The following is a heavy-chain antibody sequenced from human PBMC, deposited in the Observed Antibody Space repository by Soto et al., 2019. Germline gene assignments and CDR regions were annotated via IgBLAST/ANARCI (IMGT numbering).Heavy chain of an antibody. CDR3: TRLGVNSGYDL. CDR1: GGTFSSYT. V-gene: IGHV1-69*02. D-gene: IGHD5-12*01. Sequence: QVQLVQSGAEVKKPGSSVKVSCKASGGTFSSYTITWVRQAPGQGLEWMGRIIPSLGRANYAQNFQGRVTITADKSTSTAFMELSSLRSEDTAVYSCTRLGVNSGYDLWGQGTLVTVSS. CDR2: IIPSLGRA. J-gene: IGHJ4*02.